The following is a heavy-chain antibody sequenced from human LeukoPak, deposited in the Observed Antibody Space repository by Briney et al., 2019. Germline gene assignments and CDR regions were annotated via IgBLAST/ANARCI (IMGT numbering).Heavy chain of an antibody. J-gene: IGHJ3*02. CDR3: AREPNYDILTGYYRGGDAFDI. CDR1: GGSISSYY. V-gene: IGHV4-4*07. CDR2: LYTSGST. Sequence: PSETLSLTCTVSGGSISSYYWSWIRQPAGKGLEWIGRLYTSGSTNYNPSLKSRVTMSVDTSKNQFSLKLSSVTAADTAVYYCAREPNYDILTGYYRGGDAFDIWGQGTMVTVSS. D-gene: IGHD3-9*01.